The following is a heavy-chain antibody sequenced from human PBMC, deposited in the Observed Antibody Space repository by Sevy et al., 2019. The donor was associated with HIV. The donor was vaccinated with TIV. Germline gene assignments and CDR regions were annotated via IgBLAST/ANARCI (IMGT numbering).Heavy chain of an antibody. V-gene: IGHV3-49*03. CDR1: GFTFGDYA. CDR2: IRNKAYDGTT. J-gene: IGHJ5*02. D-gene: IGHD6-19*01. CDR3: TRDPTKGIAVAGNWYDP. Sequence: GGSLRLSCKASGFTFGDYAMSWFRQAPGKGLEWVGFIRNKAYDGTTEYAASVKGRFTISRDDSKSIAYLQMNSLKTEDTAVYYCTRDPTKGIAVAGNWYDPWGQGTLVTVSS.